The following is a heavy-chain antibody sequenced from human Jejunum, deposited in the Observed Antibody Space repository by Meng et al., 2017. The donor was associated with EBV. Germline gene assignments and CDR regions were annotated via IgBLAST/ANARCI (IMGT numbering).Heavy chain of an antibody. Sequence: QWQRQESGPGLVKPSGTLSLTCAVSGDSTSSSHWWSWVRQPPGKGLEWIGEMHPGGSTNYNPSLKSRVTISVDNSKNQFSLKLTSVTAADTAVYYCAKSNDYSLNSWGQGTLVTVSS. J-gene: IGHJ4*02. CDR1: GDSTSSSHW. V-gene: IGHV4-4*02. CDR3: AKSNDYSLNS. D-gene: IGHD4-11*01. CDR2: MHPGGST.